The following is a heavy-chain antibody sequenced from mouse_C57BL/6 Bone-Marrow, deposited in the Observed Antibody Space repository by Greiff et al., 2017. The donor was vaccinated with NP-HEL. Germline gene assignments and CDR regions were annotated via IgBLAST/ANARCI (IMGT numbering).Heavy chain of an antibody. J-gene: IGHJ4*01. CDR1: GFTFSSYA. Sequence: EVMLVESGGGLVKPGGSLKLSCAASGFTFSSYAMSWVRQTPEKRLEWVATISDGGSYTYYPDNVKGRFTISRDNAKNNLYLQMSHLKSEDTAMYYCARAYYSIDAMDYWGQGTSVTVSS. V-gene: IGHV5-4*03. CDR2: ISDGGSYT. D-gene: IGHD2-5*01. CDR3: ARAYYSIDAMDY.